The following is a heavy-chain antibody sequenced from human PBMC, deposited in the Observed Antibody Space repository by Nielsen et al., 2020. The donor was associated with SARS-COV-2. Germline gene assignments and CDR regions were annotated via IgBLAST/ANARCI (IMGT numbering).Heavy chain of an antibody. CDR2: ISYDGSNK. J-gene: IGHJ6*03. CDR1: GFTFSSYG. Sequence: GESLKISCAASGFTFSSYGMHWVRQAPGKGLEWVAVISYDGSNKYYADSVKGRFTISRDNSKNTLYLQMNSLRAEDTAVYYCAREGYYDFWSGWADYYYMDVWGKGTTVTVSS. V-gene: IGHV3-30*03. CDR3: AREGYYDFWSGWADYYYMDV. D-gene: IGHD3-3*01.